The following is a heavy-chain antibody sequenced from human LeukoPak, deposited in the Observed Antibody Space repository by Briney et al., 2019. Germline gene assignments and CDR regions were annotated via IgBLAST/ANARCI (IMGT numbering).Heavy chain of an antibody. J-gene: IGHJ4*02. CDR3: ARDRSGGSCLDY. V-gene: IGHV3-7*01. CDR1: GFTFSSYW. CDR2: IKKDGSEK. D-gene: IGHD2-15*01. Sequence: GGSLRLSCAASGFTFSSYWMSWVRQAPGKGLEWVANIKKDGSEKYYVDSVKGRFTISRDNAKNSLYLQTNSLRAEDTAVYYCARDRSGGSCLDYWGQGTLVTVSS.